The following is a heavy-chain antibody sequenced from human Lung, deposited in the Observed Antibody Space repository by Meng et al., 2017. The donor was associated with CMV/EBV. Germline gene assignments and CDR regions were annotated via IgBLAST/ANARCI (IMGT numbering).Heavy chain of an antibody. CDR2: ISYGGST. D-gene: IGHD2-2*01. V-gene: IGHV4-61*03. CDR3: ARVTAALSYGMDV. Sequence: LXCTVSGGSVSSSSYYWSWIRQPPGKGLEWIGYISYGGSTIYNPSLKSRVTISEDTSKTHFSLKLSSVTAADTAVYYCARVTAALSYGMDVWGLGXTVTVSS. CDR1: GGSVSSSSYY. J-gene: IGHJ6*02.